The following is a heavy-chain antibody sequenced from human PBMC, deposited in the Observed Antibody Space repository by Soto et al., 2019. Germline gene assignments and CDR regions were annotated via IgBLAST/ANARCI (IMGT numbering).Heavy chain of an antibody. Sequence: SETLSLTCTVSGASVSNVRYYWSWIRQPPGQALEWIGYIYNIGITKYNPSLKSRVTISVDTSKNEFSLNLRSVTAADTAVYYCARVRYSHYGDYWGQGALVTVSS. CDR2: IYNIGIT. V-gene: IGHV4-61*01. CDR1: GASVSNVRYY. J-gene: IGHJ4*02. D-gene: IGHD4-4*01. CDR3: ARVRYSHYGDY.